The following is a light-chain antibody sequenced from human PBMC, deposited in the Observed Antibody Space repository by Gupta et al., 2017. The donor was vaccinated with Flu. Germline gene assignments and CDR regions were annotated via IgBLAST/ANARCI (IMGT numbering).Light chain of an antibody. Sequence: SAFTQPPSASPSPGKKVTISCSGVSSIFGSNFVSWYQQHPGTAPKLLLYENNKRPSGIPDRFSGSKSGTSATLDITGLQTGDEADYYCGTWDSTLSAGGLFGGGTKLTVL. J-gene: IGLJ3*02. CDR2: ENN. CDR3: GTWDSTLSAGGL. V-gene: IGLV1-51*01. CDR1: SSIFGSNF.